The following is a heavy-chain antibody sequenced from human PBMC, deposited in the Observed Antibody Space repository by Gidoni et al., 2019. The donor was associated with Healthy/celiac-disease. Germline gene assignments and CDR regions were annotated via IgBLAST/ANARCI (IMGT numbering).Heavy chain of an antibody. CDR1: GGSFSGYY. CDR2: INHSGST. D-gene: IGHD6-19*01. Sequence: QVQLQQWGAGLLQPSDTLSLTCAVHGGSFSGYYWSWIRQPPGKGLEWIGEINHSGSTNYNPSLKSRVTISVDTSKNQFSLKLSSVTAADTAVYYCARRIAVAGTGFDYWGQGTLVTVSS. CDR3: ARRIAVAGTGFDY. V-gene: IGHV4-34*01. J-gene: IGHJ4*02.